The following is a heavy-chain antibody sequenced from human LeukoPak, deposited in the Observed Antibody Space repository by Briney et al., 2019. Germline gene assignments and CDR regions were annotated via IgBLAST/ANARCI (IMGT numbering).Heavy chain of an antibody. Sequence: GGSLRLSCAASGFTVSSNYMSWVRQAPGKVLEWVSVIYSGGSTYYADSVKGRFTISRDNSKNTLYLQMNSLRAEDTAVYYCARRLGGSGPSYWGQGTLVTVSS. D-gene: IGHD3-10*01. CDR1: GFTVSSNY. CDR3: ARRLGGSGPSY. V-gene: IGHV3-53*01. CDR2: IYSGGST. J-gene: IGHJ4*02.